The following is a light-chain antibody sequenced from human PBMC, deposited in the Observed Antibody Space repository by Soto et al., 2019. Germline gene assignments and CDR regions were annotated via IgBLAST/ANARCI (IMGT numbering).Light chain of an antibody. CDR1: QAISRL. J-gene: IGKJ4*01. Sequence: DLQMTQSPSSVSASVGDRVTITCRASQAISRLFAWYQQKPGKAPNLLIHTASSLQSGVPSRFRGSGSGTDFTLSIIRLQPEDFAPYYCQQANSFPLTFGGGTKVAIK. CDR3: QQANSFPLT. CDR2: TAS. V-gene: IGKV1-12*01.